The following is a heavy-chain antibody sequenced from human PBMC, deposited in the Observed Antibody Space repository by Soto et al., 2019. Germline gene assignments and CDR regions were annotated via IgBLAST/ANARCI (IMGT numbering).Heavy chain of an antibody. V-gene: IGHV4-31*03. CDR3: TKLQRRWLKSDY. CDR1: GGSISTVGHY. CDR2: IYLTWST. D-gene: IGHD5-12*01. J-gene: IGHJ4*02. Sequence: SETLSLTCSVSGGSISTVGHYWTWIRQPPGKGLEWIGSIYLTWSTYYSKSLRSRLTMSVDTSKSQFSLKLNSVTAADTAVYYCTKLQRRWLKSDYWGQGTLVTVSS.